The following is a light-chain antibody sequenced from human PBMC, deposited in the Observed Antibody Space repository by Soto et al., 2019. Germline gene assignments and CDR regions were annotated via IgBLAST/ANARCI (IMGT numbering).Light chain of an antibody. CDR1: LGITNS. CDR2: AAS. CDR3: QKYNSAPPLFA. V-gene: IGKV1-27*01. J-gene: IGKJ3*01. Sequence: DIQMTQSPSSLSASVGDTVTITCRASLGITNSLAWYQQKPGKVPKLLIYAASTLQSGVPSRFSGRGSGTDFTLTISSLQPEDVATYYCQKYNSAPPLFAFGPGTKVDIK.